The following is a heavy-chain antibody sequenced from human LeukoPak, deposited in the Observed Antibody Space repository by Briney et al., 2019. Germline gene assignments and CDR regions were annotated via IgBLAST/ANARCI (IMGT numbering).Heavy chain of an antibody. CDR1: GFTFSSYW. Sequence: PGGSLRLSCAASGFTFSSYWMSWVRQAPGKGLEWVANIKQDGSEKYYVDSVKGRFTISRDNAKNSLYLQMNSLRAEDTAVYYCARDGGITMVRGVITKWGQGTLVTVSS. J-gene: IGHJ4*02. V-gene: IGHV3-7*01. CDR2: IKQDGSEK. CDR3: ARDGGITMVRGVITK. D-gene: IGHD3-10*01.